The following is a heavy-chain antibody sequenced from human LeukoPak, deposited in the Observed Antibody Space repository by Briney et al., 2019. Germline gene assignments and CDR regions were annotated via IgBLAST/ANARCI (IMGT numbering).Heavy chain of an antibody. J-gene: IGHJ2*01. D-gene: IGHD2/OR15-2a*01. CDR1: GGSISSGDHY. CDR2: IYYSGST. CDR3: ARARCDTVITPRYWYFDL. V-gene: IGHV4-30-4*01. Sequence: SETLSLTCTVSGGSISSGDHYWSWIRQPPGKGLEWIGYIYYSGSTYYNPSLKSRVSISVDTSKNQFSLKLSSVTAADTAVYYCARARCDTVITPRYWYFDLWGRGTLVAVSS.